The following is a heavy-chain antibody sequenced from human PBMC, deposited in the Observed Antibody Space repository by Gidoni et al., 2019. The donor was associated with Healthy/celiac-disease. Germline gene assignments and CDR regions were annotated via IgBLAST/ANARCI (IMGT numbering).Heavy chain of an antibody. CDR2: IKQDGSEK. CDR3: ARVYRSFADY. CDR1: GFTFRSYW. Sequence: EVQLVESGGGLVQPGGSLSPHCSASGFTFRSYWMCWVRQAPGKGREGVANIKQDGSEKYYVDSVKGRFTISRDNAKNSLYLQMNSLRAEDTAVYYCARVYRSFADYRGQGTLVTVSS. V-gene: IGHV3-7*01. D-gene: IGHD6-6*01. J-gene: IGHJ4*02.